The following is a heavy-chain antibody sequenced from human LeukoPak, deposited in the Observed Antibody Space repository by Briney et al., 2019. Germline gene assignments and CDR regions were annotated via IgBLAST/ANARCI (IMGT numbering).Heavy chain of an antibody. J-gene: IGHJ4*02. CDR3: AKGGSSYSEMDY. V-gene: IGHV3-23*01. CDR1: GFTFNNAW. Sequence: GGSLTLSCAASGFTFNNAWLSWIRQAPGKGLEWVSGLSASGGLTYYSDSVKGRFTISRDNSKNTLYLQMNSLRADDTAVYYCAKGGSSYSEMDYWGQGTLVTVSS. CDR2: LSASGGLT. D-gene: IGHD4-11*01.